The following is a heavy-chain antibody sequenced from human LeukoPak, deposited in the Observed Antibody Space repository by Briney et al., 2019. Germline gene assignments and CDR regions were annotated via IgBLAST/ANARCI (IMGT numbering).Heavy chain of an antibody. D-gene: IGHD1-1*01. CDR2: ISSDGSKN. CDR1: GFTFSNYG. J-gene: IGHJ4*02. V-gene: IGHV3-30*18. CDR3: VKGLVQTTMSYSVDY. Sequence: PGGSLRLSCAASGFTFSNYGMHWVRQAPGKGLEWVALISSDGSKNIYAGSVKGRFTISRDNSKNTVYLQMNSLRAEDTAVYYCVKGLVQTTMSYSVDYWGQGALVTVSS.